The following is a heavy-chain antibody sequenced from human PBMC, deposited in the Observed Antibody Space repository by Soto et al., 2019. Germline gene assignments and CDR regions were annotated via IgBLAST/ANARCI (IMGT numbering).Heavy chain of an antibody. D-gene: IGHD6-6*01. V-gene: IGHV1-8*01. Sequence: ASVKVSCKASGYTFTSYDINWVRQATGQGLEWMGWMNPNSGNTGYAQKFQGRVTMTRNTSISTAYMELSSLRSEDTAVYYCARGSGQLVPFDYWGQGTLVTVSS. CDR3: ARGSGQLVPFDY. CDR1: GYTFTSYD. J-gene: IGHJ4*02. CDR2: MNPNSGNT.